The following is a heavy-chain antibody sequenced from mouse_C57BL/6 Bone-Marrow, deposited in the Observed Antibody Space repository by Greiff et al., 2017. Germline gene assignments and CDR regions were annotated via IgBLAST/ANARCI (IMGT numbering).Heavy chain of an antibody. V-gene: IGHV1-69*01. CDR1: GYTFTSYW. Sequence: QVQLQQPGAELVMPGASVKLSCKASGYTFTSYWMHWVKQRPGQGLEWIGEIDPSDSYTNYNQKFKGKSTLTVDTSSSTAYMQLSSLTSEDSAVYFCAREEDIYYGIPYAMDYWGQGTSVTVAS. D-gene: IGHD2-1*01. CDR2: IDPSDSYT. CDR3: AREEDIYYGIPYAMDY. J-gene: IGHJ4*01.